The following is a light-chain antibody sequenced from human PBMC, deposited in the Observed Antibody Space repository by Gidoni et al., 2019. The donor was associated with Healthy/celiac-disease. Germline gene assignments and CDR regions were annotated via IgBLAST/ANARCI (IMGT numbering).Light chain of an antibody. CDR3: QQRSNWPPLT. CDR1: QSVSSY. CDR2: DAS. J-gene: IGKJ4*01. Sequence: EIVLTQSPATLSWSPGESATLSCRASQSVSSYLAWYQQKPGQAPRLLIYDASNRATGIPARFSGSGSGTDFTLTISSLEPEDFAVYYCQQRSNWPPLTFGGGTKVEIK. V-gene: IGKV3-11*01.